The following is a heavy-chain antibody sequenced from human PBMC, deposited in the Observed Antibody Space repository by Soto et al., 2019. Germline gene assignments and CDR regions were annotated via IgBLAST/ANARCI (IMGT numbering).Heavy chain of an antibody. D-gene: IGHD5-18*01. Sequence: QVQLVQSGAEVKKPGASVKVSCKASGYTFTSYGISWVRQAPGQGLEWMGWISAYNGNTNYAQKLQGRVTMTTDTSTSTAYMELRSLRSADTAVYYCARDRPRGYSYGPRDYWGQGTLVTVSS. J-gene: IGHJ4*02. V-gene: IGHV1-18*04. CDR3: ARDRPRGYSYGPRDY. CDR2: ISAYNGNT. CDR1: GYTFTSYG.